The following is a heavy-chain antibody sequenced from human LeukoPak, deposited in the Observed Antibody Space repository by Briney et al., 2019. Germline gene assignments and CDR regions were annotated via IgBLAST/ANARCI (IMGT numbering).Heavy chain of an antibody. CDR2: INPSGGST. J-gene: IGHJ5*02. D-gene: IGHD5-12*01. CDR3: ARDHSGYSGYVLHYNWFDP. Sequence: ASVKVSCKASGYTFTSYGISWVRQAPGQGLEWMGIINPSGGSTSYAQKFQGRVTMTRDTSTSTVYMELSSLRSEDTAVYYCARDHSGYSGYVLHYNWFDPWGQGTLVTVSP. V-gene: IGHV1-46*01. CDR1: GYTFTSYG.